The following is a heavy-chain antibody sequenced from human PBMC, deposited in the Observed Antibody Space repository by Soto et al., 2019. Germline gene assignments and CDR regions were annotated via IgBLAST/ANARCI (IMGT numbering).Heavy chain of an antibody. CDR1: GFTFSSYA. CDR3: ARVTARAAAGIRYGMDV. Sequence: QVQLVESGGGVVQPGRSLRLSCAASGFTFSSYAMHWVRQAPGKGLEWVALISYDGSNKYYADSVKGRFTISRDNSKNTLYLQMNSLRAEDTAVYYCARVTARAAAGIRYGMDVWGQGTTVTVSS. D-gene: IGHD6-13*01. CDR2: ISYDGSNK. J-gene: IGHJ6*02. V-gene: IGHV3-30*03.